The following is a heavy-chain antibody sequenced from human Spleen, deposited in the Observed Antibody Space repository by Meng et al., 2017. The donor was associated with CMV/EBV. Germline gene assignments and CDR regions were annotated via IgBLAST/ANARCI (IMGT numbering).Heavy chain of an antibody. D-gene: IGHD5-18*01. V-gene: IGHV4-59*01. Sequence: GPLRLSSTVSGGSIATFYWSWIRQSPGKGLEWIGYIHYSGSTNHNPSLKSRVTISLDTSKNQFSLRLTSVTAADTAVYYCARGAGYSYNYDYYGMDVWGQGTTVTVSS. J-gene: IGHJ6*02. CDR2: IHYSGST. CDR3: ARGAGYSYNYDYYGMDV. CDR1: GGSIATFY.